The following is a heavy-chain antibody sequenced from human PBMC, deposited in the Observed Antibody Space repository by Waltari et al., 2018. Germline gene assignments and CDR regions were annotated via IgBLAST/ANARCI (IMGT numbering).Heavy chain of an antibody. CDR2: FGPWGARL. J-gene: IGHJ3*01. D-gene: IGHD7-27*01. Sequence: QLQLVQSGAEVKTPGASVTVSCKVSGYTLIELSMHWVRQAPGKGLEWIGGFGPWGARLVYSPTFQVRVSLTEDTSTDTAYMVLSSLGVEDAAVYYCVAEGGNSGAFDFWGPGTMVTVFS. CDR3: VAEGGNSGAFDF. CDR1: GYTLIELS. V-gene: IGHV1-24*01.